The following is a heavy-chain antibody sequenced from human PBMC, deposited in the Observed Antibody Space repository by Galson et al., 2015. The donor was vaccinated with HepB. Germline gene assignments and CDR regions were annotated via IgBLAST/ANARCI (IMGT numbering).Heavy chain of an antibody. CDR3: AKPPLYGDYEDDAFDI. D-gene: IGHD4-17*01. Sequence: SLRLSCAASGFTFSSYGMHWVRQAPGKGLEWVAVISYDGSNKYYADSVKGRFTISRDNSKNTLYLQMNSLRAEDTAVYYCAKPPLYGDYEDDAFDIWGQGTMVTVSS. V-gene: IGHV3-30*18. J-gene: IGHJ3*02. CDR2: ISYDGSNK. CDR1: GFTFSSYG.